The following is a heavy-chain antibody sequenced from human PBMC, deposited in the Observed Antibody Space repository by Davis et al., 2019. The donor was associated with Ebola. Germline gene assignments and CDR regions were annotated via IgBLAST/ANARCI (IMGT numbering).Heavy chain of an antibody. CDR2: ISHTGTT. J-gene: IGHJ6*02. V-gene: IGHV3-23*01. Sequence: GESLKISCATSGFTFSSYTMSWVRQSPGKGLEWVSTISHTGTTYYSDSVKGRFTVSRDNSKNTLYLQMNSLRDEDTAVYYCARGSRNMDVWGQGTTVTVSS. CDR3: ARGSRNMDV. CDR1: GFTFSSYT.